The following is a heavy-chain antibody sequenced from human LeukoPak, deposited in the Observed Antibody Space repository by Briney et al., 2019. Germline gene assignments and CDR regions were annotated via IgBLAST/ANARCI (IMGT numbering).Heavy chain of an antibody. D-gene: IGHD2-8*01. V-gene: IGHV4-59*01. CDR2: IYYSGST. J-gene: IGHJ4*02. CDR1: GGSISSFY. Sequence: KPSETLSLTCTVSGGSISSFYWSWIRQPPGKGLDWIGYIYYSGSTNYNPSLKSRVTISVDTSKNQFSLKVRSVTAADTAVYYCARLRGYCINDVCSSDRFPDYWGQGTLVTVSS. CDR3: ARLRGYCINDVCSSDRFPDY.